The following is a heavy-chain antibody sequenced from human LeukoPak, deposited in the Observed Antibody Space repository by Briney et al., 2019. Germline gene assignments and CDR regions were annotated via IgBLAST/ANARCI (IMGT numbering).Heavy chain of an antibody. V-gene: IGHV3-21*01. J-gene: IGHJ4*02. CDR1: AFTFSTYS. Sequence: GGSLRLACAASAFTFSTYSTNWVRQAAGRGLEWVSSISSSSSYIFYADSVKGRFTISRDNAKNSLYPQMNSLRAEDTAFYYCARDTFDYWGQGTLVTVSS. CDR2: ISSSSSYI. CDR3: ARDTFDY.